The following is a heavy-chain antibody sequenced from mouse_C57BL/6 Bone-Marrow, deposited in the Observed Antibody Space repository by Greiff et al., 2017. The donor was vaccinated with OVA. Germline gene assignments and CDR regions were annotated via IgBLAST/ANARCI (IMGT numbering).Heavy chain of an antibody. CDR1: GYTFTSYS. CDR3: ALPYYCGSLLDY. Sequence: VQLQQSGAELVKPGASVKVSCKASGYTFTSYSMHWVKQRPGQGLEWIGRIYPSDSDTNYNQKFKGKATLTVDKSSSTAYMQLSSLTSEDSAVYYCALPYYCGSLLDYWGQGTSVTVSS. J-gene: IGHJ4*01. V-gene: IGHV1-74*01. D-gene: IGHD1-1*01. CDR2: IYPSDSDT.